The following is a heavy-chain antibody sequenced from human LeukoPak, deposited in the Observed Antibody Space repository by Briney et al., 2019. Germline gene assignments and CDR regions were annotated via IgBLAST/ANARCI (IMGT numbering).Heavy chain of an antibody. CDR1: GGSISSGSYY. CDR2: IYTSGST. V-gene: IGHV4-61*02. J-gene: IGHJ5*02. CDR3: ARGLWQLVHWFDP. D-gene: IGHD6-13*01. Sequence: SETLSLTCTVSGGSISSGSYYWSWIRQPAGKGLEWIGRIYTSGSTNYNPSLKSRVTISVDTSKNQFSLKLSSVTAADTAVYYCARGLWQLVHWFDPWGQGTLVTVSS.